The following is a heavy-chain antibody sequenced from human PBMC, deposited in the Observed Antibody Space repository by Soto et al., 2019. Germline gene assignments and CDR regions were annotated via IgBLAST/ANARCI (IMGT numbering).Heavy chain of an antibody. V-gene: IGHV1-69*13. J-gene: IGHJ1*01. CDR1: GVTFSSFG. CDR2: IIPVFGRP. Sequence: SVKVSCKASGVTFSSFGISWVRQAPGQGLEWMGGIIPVFGRPNYAQRFRGRLTITADESTNTSYMELIDLTSEDTAVYYCAREASGYDFWGQGTQVTVSS. CDR3: AREASGYDF. D-gene: IGHD5-12*01.